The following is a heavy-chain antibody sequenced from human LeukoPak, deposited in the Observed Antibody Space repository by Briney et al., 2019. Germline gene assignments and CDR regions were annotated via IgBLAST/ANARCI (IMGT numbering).Heavy chain of an antibody. Sequence: GESLRLSCAASGFIFKKYWMNWVRQVPGKGLECLANIKEDGSETYYADSVKGRFTISRDNPKNSLYLQMSSLRAEDTALYYCASRSSVAASGPGWGQGTLVTVSS. J-gene: IGHJ4*02. D-gene: IGHD2-15*01. CDR3: ASRSSVAASGPG. CDR2: IKEDGSET. CDR1: GFIFKKYW. V-gene: IGHV3-7*01.